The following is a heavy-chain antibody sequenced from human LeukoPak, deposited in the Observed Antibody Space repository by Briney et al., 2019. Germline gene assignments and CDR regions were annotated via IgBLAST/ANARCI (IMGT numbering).Heavy chain of an antibody. CDR3: ARDYHDGSGFV. D-gene: IGHD3-22*01. CDR1: GFTFSSYA. V-gene: IGHV3-30-3*01. CDR2: ISYDGSNK. J-gene: IGHJ4*02. Sequence: GGSLRLSCAASGFTFSSYAMHWVRQAPGKGLEWVAVISYDGSNKYYADSVKGRFTISRDNSKNTLYLQMNSLRAEDTAVYYCARDYHDGSGFVWGQGTLVTVSS.